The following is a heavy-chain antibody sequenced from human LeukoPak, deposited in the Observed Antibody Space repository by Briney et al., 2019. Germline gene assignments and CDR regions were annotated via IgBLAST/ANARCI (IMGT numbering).Heavy chain of an antibody. V-gene: IGHV3-30*02. CDR2: IRYDGRRQ. CDR3: AKDQNGDSWELRGFDY. CDR1: GFTFSSYG. D-gene: IGHD1-26*01. J-gene: IGHJ4*02. Sequence: PGGSLRLSCTASGFTFSSYGMHWVRQAPGKGLEWVAFIRYDGRRQYYADSVKGRFTISRDNSKNTLYLQMNSLRAEDTAVYYCAKDQNGDSWELRGFDYWGQGTLVTVSS.